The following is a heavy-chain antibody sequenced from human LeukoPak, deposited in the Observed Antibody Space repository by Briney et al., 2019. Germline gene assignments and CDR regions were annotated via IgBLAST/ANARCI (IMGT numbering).Heavy chain of an antibody. CDR1: GGSISSNNW. CDR3: ATREDSDYATFDY. D-gene: IGHD4-11*01. V-gene: IGHV4-4*02. CDR2: IYHSGST. Sequence: SETLSLTCAVSGGSISSNNWWSWVRQPPGKGLEWIGEIYHSGSTNYNPSLKSRVTISVDTSKNQFSLKLNSVTAADTAVYYCATREDSDYATFDYWGQGTLVTVSS. J-gene: IGHJ4*02.